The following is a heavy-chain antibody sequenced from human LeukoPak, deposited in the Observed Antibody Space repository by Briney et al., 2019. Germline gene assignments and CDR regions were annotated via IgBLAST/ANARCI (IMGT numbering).Heavy chain of an antibody. CDR2: IIPIFGTA. J-gene: IGHJ4*02. V-gene: IGHV1-69*13. Sequence: ASVKVSCKASGGTFSSYAISWVRQAPGQGLEWMGGIIPIFGTANYAQKFQGRVTITADESTSTAYMELSSLRSEDTAVYYCAPDPDYYDSSPLWGQGTLVTVSS. CDR1: GGTFSSYA. CDR3: APDPDYYDSSPL. D-gene: IGHD3-22*01.